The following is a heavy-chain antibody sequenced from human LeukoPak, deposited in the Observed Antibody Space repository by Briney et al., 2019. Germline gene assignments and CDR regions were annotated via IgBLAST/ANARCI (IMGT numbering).Heavy chain of an antibody. CDR3: ARANLLRGFTSGLYYYFYIDV. CDR2: IYHDGSA. V-gene: IGHV4-4*02. D-gene: IGHD2-15*01. J-gene: IGHJ6*03. CDR1: GGSLTNSNW. Sequence: SETLSLTCAVSGGSLTNSNWWSWVRQPPGKGLEWIGEIYHDGSANYSPSLKSRVTISVDKSKNQFSLNLNSVTAADTAVYYCARANLLRGFTSGLYYYFYIDVWGKGTTVAVSS.